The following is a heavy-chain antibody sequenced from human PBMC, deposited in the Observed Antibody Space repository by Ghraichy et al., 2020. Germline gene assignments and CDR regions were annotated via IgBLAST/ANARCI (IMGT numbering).Heavy chain of an antibody. J-gene: IGHJ4*02. CDR2: IVPIFGTG. CDR3: AIGFPRSNFDY. CDR1: GGTFGTYA. D-gene: IGHD3-16*01. V-gene: IGHV1-69*13. Sequence: SVKVSCKASGGTFGTYAISWVRQAPGQGLEWMGGIVPIFGTGNYAQKFRGRVTITADESTGTAYMELSSLRSEDTAVYYCAIGFPRSNFDYWGQGTLVTVSS.